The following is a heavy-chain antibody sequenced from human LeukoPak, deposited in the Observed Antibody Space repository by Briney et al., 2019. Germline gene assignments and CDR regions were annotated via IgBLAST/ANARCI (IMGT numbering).Heavy chain of an antibody. J-gene: IGHJ1*01. CDR1: GFTFSSYG. CDR3: ARGDYYDSSGYSQYFQH. V-gene: IGHV3-33*01. Sequence: AGGSLRLSCAASGFTFSSYGMHWVRQAPGKGLEWVAVIRYDGSNKYYADSVKGRFTISRDNSKNTLYLQMNSLRAEDTAVYYCARGDYYDSSGYSQYFQHWGQGTLVTVSS. D-gene: IGHD3-22*01. CDR2: IRYDGSNK.